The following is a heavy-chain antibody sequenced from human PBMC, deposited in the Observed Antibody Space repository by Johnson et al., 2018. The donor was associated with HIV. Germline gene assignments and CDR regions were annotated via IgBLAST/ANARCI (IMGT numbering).Heavy chain of an antibody. Sequence: VQLVESVGGLMQPGGSLRLSCAVSGFIVSDTDMAWVRQAPGKGLEWVSVIYTDGKTYYADSVRGRFTISRDSSNNTLYVQMNDLRAEDTALYYCATGSLVVVGADGLIQLHDAFDIWGRGTKVTVSS. J-gene: IGHJ3*02. CDR3: ATGSLVVVGADGLIQLHDAFDI. CDR1: GFIVSDTD. CDR2: IYTDGKT. V-gene: IGHV3-53*01. D-gene: IGHD2-15*01.